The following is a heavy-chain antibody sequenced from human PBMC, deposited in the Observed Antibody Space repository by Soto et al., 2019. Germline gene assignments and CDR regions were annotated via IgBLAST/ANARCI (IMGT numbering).Heavy chain of an antibody. V-gene: IGHV4-59*01. CDR1: GGSISSYY. D-gene: IGHD4-17*01. CDR3: ARGVVYGDYYTLFDY. J-gene: IGHJ4*02. CDR2: IYYSGST. Sequence: PSESLSLTCTVSGGSISSYYLSWIRQPPGKGLEWIGYIYYSGSTNYNPALESRITISVDSSKNQFSLKMSSVTEAETVFYYCARGVVYGDYYTLFDYWGQGTLVTVSS.